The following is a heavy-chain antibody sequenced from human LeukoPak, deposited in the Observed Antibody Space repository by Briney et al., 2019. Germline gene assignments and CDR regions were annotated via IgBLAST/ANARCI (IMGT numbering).Heavy chain of an antibody. D-gene: IGHD3-10*01. V-gene: IGHV3-11*01. Sequence: GGAPRHPFGASGFPFPVYYMSLVRPAPREGLGGGSYIIKSGSTIYYADSVKGRFTISRDNAKNSLYLQMNSLRAEDTAVYYCARDSKLYYYGSGSYFMDYWGQGTLVTVSS. CDR1: GFPFPVYY. CDR3: ARDSKLYYYGSGSYFMDY. J-gene: IGHJ4*02. CDR2: IIKSGSTI.